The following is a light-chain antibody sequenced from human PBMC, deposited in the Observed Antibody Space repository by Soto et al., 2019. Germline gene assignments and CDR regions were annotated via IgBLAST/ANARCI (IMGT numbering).Light chain of an antibody. V-gene: IGKV1-39*01. CDR1: QSISSY. Sequence: DIQMTQSPSSLSASVGDRVTITCRASQSISSYLNWYQQKPGKAPKLLIYAAYSLQSGVPARFSGSGSGTKITRTISRLQPEDFATYHCQQSYSTPRTFGQGTKVEIK. CDR3: QQSYSTPRT. J-gene: IGKJ1*01. CDR2: AAY.